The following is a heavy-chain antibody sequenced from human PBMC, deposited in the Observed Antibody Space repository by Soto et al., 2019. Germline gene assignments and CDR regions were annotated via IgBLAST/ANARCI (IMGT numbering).Heavy chain of an antibody. CDR2: IGWNSYTK. J-gene: IGHJ4*02. Sequence: EVQLVESGGDLVQPGRSLRLSCAASGFTFDNYAMYWVRQAPGKGLEWVSGIGWNSYTKNYADSVKGRFTISRDNAKNSLYLQMNSLRAEDTALYYCARGYSGFGASRYFDYWGQGTLVTVSS. D-gene: IGHD3-16*01. CDR3: ARGYSGFGASRYFDY. V-gene: IGHV3-9*01. CDR1: GFTFDNYA.